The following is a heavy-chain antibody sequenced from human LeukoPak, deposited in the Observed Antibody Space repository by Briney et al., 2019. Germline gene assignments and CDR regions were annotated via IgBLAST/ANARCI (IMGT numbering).Heavy chain of an antibody. CDR3: ARDFWAATGAFEI. D-gene: IGHD3/OR15-3a*01. J-gene: IGHJ3*02. Sequence: SETLSLTCTVSGGSFNSATFYWGWIRQSPGKGLELIGYTYNRGNTYYNPSLNSRVTISVDTSKNQFSWKLRSVTAADSAAYYCARDFWAATGAFEIWGQGASVTVSS. V-gene: IGHV4-61*01. CDR2: TYNRGNT. CDR1: GGSFNSATFY.